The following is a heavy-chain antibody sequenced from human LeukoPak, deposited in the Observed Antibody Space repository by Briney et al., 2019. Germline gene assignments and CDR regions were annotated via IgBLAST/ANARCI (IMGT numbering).Heavy chain of an antibody. CDR3: ARGPIYGDYYYYYMDV. CDR2: INPNSGGT. J-gene: IGHJ6*03. D-gene: IGHD4-17*01. CDR1: GYTFTGYY. Sequence: ASVKVSCKASGYTFTGYYMHWVRQAPGQGLEWMGWINPNSGGTNYAQKFQGRVTMTRDTSISTACMELSRLRSDDTAVYYCARGPIYGDYYYYYMDVWGKGTTVTVSS. V-gene: IGHV1-2*02.